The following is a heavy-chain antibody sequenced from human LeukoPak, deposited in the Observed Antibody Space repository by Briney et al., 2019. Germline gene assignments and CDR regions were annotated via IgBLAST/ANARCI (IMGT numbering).Heavy chain of an antibody. D-gene: IGHD3-9*01. J-gene: IGHJ4*02. CDR3: AKESPPYYDILTGYYFDY. CDR1: GFTFSSYG. Sequence: PGGSLRLSCAASGFTFSSYGMHWVRQAPGKGLEWVAFIRYDGSNKYYADSVKGRFTISRDNSKNTLYLQMNSLRAEDTAVYYCAKESPPYYDILTGYYFDYWGQGTLVTVSS. CDR2: IRYDGSNK. V-gene: IGHV3-30*02.